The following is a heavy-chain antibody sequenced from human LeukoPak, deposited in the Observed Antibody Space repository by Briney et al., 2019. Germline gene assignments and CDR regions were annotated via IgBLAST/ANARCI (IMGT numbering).Heavy chain of an antibody. CDR2: IYYSGST. CDR1: GGSISSYY. CDR3: ARDYQINWFDP. J-gene: IGHJ5*02. V-gene: IGHV4-59*01. Sequence: PSETLSLTCTVSGGSISSYYWSWIRQPPGKGLEWIGYIYYSGSTNYNPSLKSRVTISVDTSKNQFSLKLSSVTAADTAVYYCARDYQINWFDPWGQGTLVTVSS. D-gene: IGHD2-2*01.